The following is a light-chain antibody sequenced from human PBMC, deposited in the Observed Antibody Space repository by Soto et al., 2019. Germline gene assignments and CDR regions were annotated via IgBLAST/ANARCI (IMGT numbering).Light chain of an antibody. CDR3: NSYTRSSTWV. Sequence: QSVLTQPASVSGSPGQSITISCTGTNSDIGSYNYVSWYQQHPGKAPKLMIYEVSNRPSGVSNRFSGSKSGNTASLTISGLQAEDEGDYYCNSYTRSSTWVFGGGTKLTVL. CDR2: EVS. V-gene: IGLV2-14*01. CDR1: NSDIGSYNY. J-gene: IGLJ3*02.